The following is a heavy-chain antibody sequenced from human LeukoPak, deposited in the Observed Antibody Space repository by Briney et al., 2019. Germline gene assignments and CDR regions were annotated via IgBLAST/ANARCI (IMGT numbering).Heavy chain of an antibody. Sequence: ASVKVSCKASGYTFTSYDINWVRQATGQGLEWMGWMNPNSGNTGYAQKFQGRVTMTRNTSISTAYMELNSLRSEDTAAYYCARVGKHQLPPFLYSWFDPWGQGTLVTVSS. D-gene: IGHD2-2*01. CDR1: GYTFTSYD. CDR3: ARVGKHQLPPFLYSWFDP. J-gene: IGHJ5*02. V-gene: IGHV1-8*01. CDR2: MNPNSGNT.